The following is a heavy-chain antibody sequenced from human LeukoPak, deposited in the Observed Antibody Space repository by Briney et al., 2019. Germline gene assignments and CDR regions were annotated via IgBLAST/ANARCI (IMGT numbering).Heavy chain of an antibody. CDR1: GFTFSSYA. Sequence: QPGRSLRLSCAASGFTFSSYAMHWVRQAPGKGLEWVAVISYDGSNKYYADSVKDRFTISRDNSKNTLYLQMNSLRAEDTAVYYCAREDIVVVTASNSVYYYYYGMDVWGQGTTVTVSS. J-gene: IGHJ6*02. CDR3: AREDIVVVTASNSVYYYYYGMDV. V-gene: IGHV3-30-3*01. D-gene: IGHD2-21*02. CDR2: ISYDGSNK.